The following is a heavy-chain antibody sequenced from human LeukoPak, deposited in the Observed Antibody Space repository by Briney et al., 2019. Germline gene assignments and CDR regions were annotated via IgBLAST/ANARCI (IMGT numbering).Heavy chain of an antibody. V-gene: IGHV4-38-2*02. J-gene: IGHJ4*02. D-gene: IGHD6-19*01. Sequence: PSETLSLTCSVSGYSISSNYYWVWIRQPPGKGLEWVGSIYHSGSTYYNPSLKSRVTISVDTSKNQFSLKLRSVTAADTAVYYCARDLGISVFAYWGQGALVAVSS. CDR3: ARDLGISVFAY. CDR1: GYSISSNYY. CDR2: IYHSGST.